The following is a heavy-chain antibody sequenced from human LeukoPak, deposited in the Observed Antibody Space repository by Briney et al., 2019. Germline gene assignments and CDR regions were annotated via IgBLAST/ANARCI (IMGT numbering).Heavy chain of an antibody. D-gene: IGHD1-20*01. J-gene: IGHJ4*02. CDR1: GGSIGSVSYY. CDR2: ISYNGGT. CDR3: ARRITGTTSDSFDY. V-gene: IGHV4-39*01. Sequence: SETLSLTCTVSGGSIGSVSYYWGWIRQPPGKGLEWIGSISYNGGTYYNPSLKSRVTIFVDTSKNQFSLKLSSVTAADTAVYYCARRITGTTSDSFDYWGQGTLVTVSS.